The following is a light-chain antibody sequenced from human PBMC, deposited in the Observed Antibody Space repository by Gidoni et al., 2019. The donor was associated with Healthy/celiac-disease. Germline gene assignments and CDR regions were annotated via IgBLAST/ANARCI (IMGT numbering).Light chain of an antibody. CDR1: HSVSSN. J-gene: IGKJ4*01. CDR3: QQYNNWPLP. Sequence: ELVLTQSPATLSVSPGERATLSCRASHSVSSNLAWYQQKPGQAPRLLIYGASTRATGIPARLSGSGSGTEFTLTISSLQSEDFAVYYCQQYNNWPLPFGGGTKVEIK. V-gene: IGKV3-15*01. CDR2: GAS.